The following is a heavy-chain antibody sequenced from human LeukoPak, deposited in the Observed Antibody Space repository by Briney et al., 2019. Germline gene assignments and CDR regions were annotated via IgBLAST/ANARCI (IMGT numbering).Heavy chain of an antibody. D-gene: IGHD4-23*01. CDR3: TSSTVVTPVGY. CDR1: GFTFGDYA. Sequence: GGSLRLSCTASGFTFGDYAMSWFRQAPGKGLEWVGFIRSKAYGGTTEYAASVKGRFTISRDDSKSIAYLQMNSLKTEDTAVYYCTSSTVVTPVGYWGQGTLVTVSS. J-gene: IGHJ4*02. CDR2: IRSKAYGGTT. V-gene: IGHV3-49*03.